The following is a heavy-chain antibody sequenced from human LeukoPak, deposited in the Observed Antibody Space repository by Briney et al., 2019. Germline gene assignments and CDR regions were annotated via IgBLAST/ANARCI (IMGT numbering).Heavy chain of an antibody. CDR1: GFSFSSSW. CDR3: ARDAHSSSWT. Sequence: GGSLRLSCAASGFSFSSSWMHWVRQAPGKGLVWVSRMNSDGSIITYAESVKGRFTTTTDNAKSTLFLQMNSLRADDTGVYFCARDAHSSSWTWGQGTLVTVSS. D-gene: IGHD6-13*01. V-gene: IGHV3-74*03. CDR2: MNSDGSII. J-gene: IGHJ4*02.